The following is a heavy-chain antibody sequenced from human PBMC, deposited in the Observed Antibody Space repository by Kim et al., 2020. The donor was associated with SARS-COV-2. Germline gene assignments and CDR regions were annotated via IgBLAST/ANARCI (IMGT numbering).Heavy chain of an antibody. CDR3: SILASRGGLDI. CDR2: IDSSSSTI. Sequence: GGSLRLSCAASGFTFSSYTMNWVRQTPGKGLEWLSYIDSSSSTIYYADSVRGRFTISRDNAKKSLYLQMNNLRDDDTAVYYCSILASRGGLDIWGQGTMVTVSS. CDR1: GFTFSSYT. V-gene: IGHV3-48*02. J-gene: IGHJ3*02. D-gene: IGHD2-2*02.